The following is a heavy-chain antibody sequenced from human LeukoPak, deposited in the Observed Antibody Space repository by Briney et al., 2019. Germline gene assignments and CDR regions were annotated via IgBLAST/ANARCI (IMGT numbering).Heavy chain of an antibody. CDR3: ARHGTVSSGCYFDY. D-gene: IGHD1-1*01. J-gene: IGHJ4*02. V-gene: IGHV4-59*08. CDR2: IHYSGSN. Sequence: KPADTLSLTCSVSGGSVTSYYWSWIRQPPGKGLEWIGHIHYSGSNNNNPSLKSRVTMFVDKSKNQTSLRLSSVTAADTAVYYCARHGTVSSGCYFDYWGQGTQITLS. CDR1: GGSVTSYY.